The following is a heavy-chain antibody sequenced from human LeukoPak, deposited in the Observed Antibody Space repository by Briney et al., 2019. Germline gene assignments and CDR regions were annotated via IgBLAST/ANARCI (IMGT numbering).Heavy chain of an antibody. D-gene: IGHD5-18*01. CDR1: GYSFTGYY. CDR2: INPNSGGP. J-gene: IGHJ4*02. Sequence: ASVKVSCKPSGYSFTGYYIHWVRQAPGQGLEWMGRINPNSGGPNYGQKFQGTVTMTRDTSISTAYLELSNLRSDDTAAYYCVRGYSYGFYFDYWGQGSLGTVSS. CDR3: VRGYSYGFYFDY. V-gene: IGHV1-2*06.